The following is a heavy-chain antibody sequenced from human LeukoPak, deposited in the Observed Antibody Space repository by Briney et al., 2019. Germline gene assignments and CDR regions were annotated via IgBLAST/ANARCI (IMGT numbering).Heavy chain of an antibody. CDR2: ISYDGSNK. CDR1: GFTFSSYA. V-gene: IGHV3-30-3*01. CDR3: ARDPAVAGTRGYFDY. D-gene: IGHD6-19*01. Sequence: GGSLRLSCAASGFTFSSYAMHWVRQAPGKGLEWVAVISYDGSNKYYADSVKGRFTISRDNSKNTLYLQMNSLRAEDTAVYYCARDPAVAGTRGYFDYWGQGTLVTVSS. J-gene: IGHJ4*02.